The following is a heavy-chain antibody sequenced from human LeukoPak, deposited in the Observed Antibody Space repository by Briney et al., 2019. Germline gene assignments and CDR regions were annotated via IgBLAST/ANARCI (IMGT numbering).Heavy chain of an antibody. Sequence: SVKVSCKASGYTFTGYYMHWVRQAPGQGLEWMGGIIPIFGTANYAQKFQGRVTITADESTSTAYMELSSLRSEDTAVYYCVLHASSDVDPFDYWGQGTLVTVSS. CDR2: IIPIFGTA. V-gene: IGHV1-69*13. J-gene: IGHJ4*02. CDR3: VLHASSDVDPFDY. D-gene: IGHD6-6*01. CDR1: GYTFTGYY.